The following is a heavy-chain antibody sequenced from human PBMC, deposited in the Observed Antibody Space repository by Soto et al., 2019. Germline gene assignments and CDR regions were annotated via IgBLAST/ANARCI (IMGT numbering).Heavy chain of an antibody. V-gene: IGHV3-48*02. Sequence: EVQLVESGGGLVQPGGSLRLSCVASGFMFDSYAMNWVRQAPGKGLEWVSYISPGGDRIYYAESLKGRITISRDNARNSLSRQMNILRDEDTAVYYCTKSADSAGWGADFWGQGTLVTVSS. CDR2: ISPGGDRI. CDR1: GFMFDSYA. CDR3: TKSADSAGWGADF. J-gene: IGHJ4*02. D-gene: IGHD6-19*01.